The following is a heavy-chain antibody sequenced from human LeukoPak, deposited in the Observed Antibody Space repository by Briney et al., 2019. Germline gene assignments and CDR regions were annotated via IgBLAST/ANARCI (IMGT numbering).Heavy chain of an antibody. D-gene: IGHD6-19*01. CDR1: GGSISSYY. V-gene: IGHV4-59*12. Sequence: SETLSLTCTVSGGSISSYYWSWIRQPPGKGLEWIGYIYYSGSTNYNPSLKSRVTISVDTSKNQFSLKLSSVTAADTAVYYCARDQWLVGFDYWGQGTLVTVSS. J-gene: IGHJ4*02. CDR3: ARDQWLVGFDY. CDR2: IYYSGST.